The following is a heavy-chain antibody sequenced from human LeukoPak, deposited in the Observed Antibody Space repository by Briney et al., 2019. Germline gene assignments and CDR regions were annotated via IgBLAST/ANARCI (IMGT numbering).Heavy chain of an antibody. CDR3: ARGLGDYYDTSDFYYAVAAH. J-gene: IGHJ4*02. CDR2: MTPNGGDT. CDR1: GYTFTTHD. D-gene: IGHD3-22*01. V-gene: IGHV1-8*01. Sequence: ASVKVSCKASGYTFTTHDITWVRQAPGQGLEWVGGMTPNGGDTAYAQSFQGRFATTRDTSISTAYMELSSLRSEDTAVYFCARGLGDYYDTSDFYYAVAAHWGQGTLVTVSS.